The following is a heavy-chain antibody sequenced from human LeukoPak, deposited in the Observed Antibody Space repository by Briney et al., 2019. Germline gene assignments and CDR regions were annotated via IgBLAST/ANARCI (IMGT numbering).Heavy chain of an antibody. CDR2: NGNT. J-gene: IGHJ4*02. CDR1: GYTFSTHG. D-gene: IGHD6-19*01. V-gene: IGHV1-18*01. Sequence: VSVKVSCKASGYTFSTHGISWVREAPGQGLEWMGSNGNTNYAQKFQGRVTMTTDTSTSTAYMELRSLRSDDTVVYCCARQAVAEDYWGQGTLVTVSS. CDR3: ARQAVAEDY.